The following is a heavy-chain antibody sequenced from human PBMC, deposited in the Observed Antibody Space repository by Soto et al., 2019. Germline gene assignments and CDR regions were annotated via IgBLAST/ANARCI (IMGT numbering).Heavy chain of an antibody. CDR1: GYTFTSYA. D-gene: IGHD3-10*01. CDR2: INAGNGNT. Sequence: ASVKVSCKASGYTFTSYAMHWVRQAPGQRLEWMGWINAGNGNTKYSQKFQGRVTITRDTSASTAYMELSSLRSEDTAVYYCARVVYYYGSGGPLFDIWGQGTMVTVSS. V-gene: IGHV1-3*01. J-gene: IGHJ3*02. CDR3: ARVVYYYGSGGPLFDI.